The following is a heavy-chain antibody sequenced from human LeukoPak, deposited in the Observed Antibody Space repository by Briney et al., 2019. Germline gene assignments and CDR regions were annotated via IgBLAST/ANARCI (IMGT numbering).Heavy chain of an antibody. D-gene: IGHD3-9*01. CDR2: IYNGGST. V-gene: IGHV4-61*01. CDR3: ASQSDILSGYPIDY. J-gene: IGHJ4*02. Sequence: PSEALSLTCTVSGASVSSGSHFWSWIRQPPGKGLECIAYIYNGGSTYYNPSLKSRVTISVDTSKNQFSLKLSSVTAADTAVYYCASQSDILSGYPIDYWGQGTLVTVSS. CDR1: GASVSSGSHF.